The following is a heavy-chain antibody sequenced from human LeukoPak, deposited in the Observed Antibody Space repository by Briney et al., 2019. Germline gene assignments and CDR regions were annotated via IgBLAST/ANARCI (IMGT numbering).Heavy chain of an antibody. CDR2: IIPIFGTA. D-gene: IGHD3-9*01. J-gene: IGHJ4*02. CDR1: GGTFSSYA. CDR3: ARKYYDILTGYSYDRYYFDY. Sequence: ASVKVSCKASGGTFSSYAISWVRQAPGQGLEWMGGIIPIFGTANYAQKFQGRVTITADESTSTAYMELSSLRSEDTAVYYCARKYYDILTGYSYDRYYFDYWGQGTLVTVSS. V-gene: IGHV1-69*13.